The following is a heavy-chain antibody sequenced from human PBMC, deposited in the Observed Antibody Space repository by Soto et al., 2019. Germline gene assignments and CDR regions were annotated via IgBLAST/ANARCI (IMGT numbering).Heavy chain of an antibody. J-gene: IGHJ4*02. CDR2: ISSSSSYI. V-gene: IGHV3-21*01. CDR1: GFTFSSYS. Sequence: GGSLRLSCAASGFTFSSYSMNWVRQAPGKGLEWVSSISSSSSYIYYADSVKGRFTISRDNAKNSLYLRMNSLRAEDTAVYYCARGSTYYDILTGYLWAYYFDYWGQGTLVTVSS. CDR3: ARGSTYYDILTGYLWAYYFDY. D-gene: IGHD3-9*01.